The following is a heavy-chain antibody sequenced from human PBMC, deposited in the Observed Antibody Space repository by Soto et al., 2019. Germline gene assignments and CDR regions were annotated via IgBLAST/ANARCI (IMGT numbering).Heavy chain of an antibody. CDR3: ARSGVAAAGTTFSDY. CDR1: GGTFSSYA. J-gene: IGHJ4*02. Sequence: EASVKVSCKASGGTFSSYAISWVRQAPGQGLEWMGGIIPIFGTANYAQKFQGRVTITADKSTSAAYMELSSLRSEDTAVYYCARSGVAAAGTTFSDYWGQGTLVTVSS. CDR2: IIPIFGTA. D-gene: IGHD6-13*01. V-gene: IGHV1-69*06.